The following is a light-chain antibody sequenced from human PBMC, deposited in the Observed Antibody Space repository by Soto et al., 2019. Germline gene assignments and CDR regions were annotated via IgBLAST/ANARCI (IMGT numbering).Light chain of an antibody. CDR2: GAS. J-gene: IGKJ5*01. CDR1: QSVTTR. V-gene: IGKV3-20*01. CDR3: QQYGGSPIT. Sequence: EIVLTQSPATLCLSPGERATLSCRASQSVTTRLAWYQQKPGQPPRLLISGASVRASGVPVRISGSGSGTDFTLTISRLEPEDFALYYCQQYGGSPITFGLGTRLEVK.